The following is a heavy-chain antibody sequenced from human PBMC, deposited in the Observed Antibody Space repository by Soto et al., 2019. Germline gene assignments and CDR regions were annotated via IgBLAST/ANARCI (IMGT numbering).Heavy chain of an antibody. CDR2: ISAYNGNT. D-gene: IGHD6-6*01. CDR3: ARLRFLAARPFSYYYYMDV. V-gene: IGHV1-18*01. J-gene: IGHJ6*03. Sequence: QVQLVQSGAEVKKPGASVKVSCKASGYTFTSYGISWVRQAPGQGLEWMGWISAYNGNTNYAQKLQGRVTMTTDTSTSTGYMELRSLRSDDTAVYYWARLRFLAARPFSYYYYMDVWGQGTTVTVSS. CDR1: GYTFTSYG.